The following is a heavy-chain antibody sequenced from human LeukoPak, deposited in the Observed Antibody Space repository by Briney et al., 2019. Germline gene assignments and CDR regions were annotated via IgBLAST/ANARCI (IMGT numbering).Heavy chain of an antibody. D-gene: IGHD3-10*01. V-gene: IGHV1-69*01. CDR1: GGTFSSYA. CDR3: ARSVRTYGSGSHYFDY. J-gene: IGHJ4*02. Sequence: ASVKVSCKASGGTFSSYAISWVRQAPGQGLEWMGGIIPIFGTANYAQKFQGRVTITADESTSTAYMELSSLRSEDTAVYYCARSVRTYGSGSHYFDYWGQGTLVTVSS. CDR2: IIPIFGTA.